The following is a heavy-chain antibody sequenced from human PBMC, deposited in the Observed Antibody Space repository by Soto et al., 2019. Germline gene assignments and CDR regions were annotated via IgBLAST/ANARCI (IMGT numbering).Heavy chain of an antibody. CDR1: GFTFSSYS. D-gene: IGHD4-17*01. Sequence: GGSLKLSCAASGFTFSSYSMNWVRQAPGKGLEWVSFIGSSSGTIFYADSVKGRFTISRDNAKNSLYLQMNSLRAEDTAVYYCATSTTTVTQNGNYWGQGTLVTVSS. CDR3: ATSTTTVTQNGNY. J-gene: IGHJ4*02. V-gene: IGHV3-48*01. CDR2: IGSSSGTI.